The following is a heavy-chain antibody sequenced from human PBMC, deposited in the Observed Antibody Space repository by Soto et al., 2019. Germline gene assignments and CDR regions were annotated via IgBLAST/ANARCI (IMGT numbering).Heavy chain of an antibody. V-gene: IGHV3-74*01. CDR3: VRGVIAANFFDY. CDR2: INNDGNTT. Sequence: EVQLAESGGGLVQPGGYLRLSCAASGFTFNSYWMHWVRQVTGKGLVWVSRINNDGNTTNYADSVKGRFTITRDNARNTVYLQMNSLRADDTAVYYCVRGVIAANFFDYWGKGHLVTVSS. J-gene: IGHJ4*02. D-gene: IGHD2-15*01. CDR1: GFTFNSYW.